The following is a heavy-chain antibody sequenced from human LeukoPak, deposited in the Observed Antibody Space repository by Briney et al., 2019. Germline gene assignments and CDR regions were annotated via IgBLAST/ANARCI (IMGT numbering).Heavy chain of an antibody. CDR3: ARDHNYAFDN. D-gene: IGHD1-1*01. Sequence: PGGSLRLSCTASGFPFIEYSMNWVRQVPGKGLEWIAYIGIDSGKTRYADSVRGRFTISADKTRNSLYLRMNSLRVEDTAVYFCARDHNYAFDNWGQGTLVSVAS. CDR1: GFPFIEYS. J-gene: IGHJ4*02. CDR2: IGIDSGKT. V-gene: IGHV3-48*01.